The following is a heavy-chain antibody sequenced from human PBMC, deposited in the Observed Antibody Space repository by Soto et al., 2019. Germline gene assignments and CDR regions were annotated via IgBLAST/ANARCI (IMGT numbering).Heavy chain of an antibody. J-gene: IGHJ4*02. V-gene: IGHV1-3*01. CDR1: GYTFTSYA. Sequence: QVQLVQSGAEVKKPGASVKVSCKASGYTFTSYAMHWVRQAPGQRLEWMGWINAGNGNTKYSQKFQGRVTITRDTSASPAYMELSSLRSEDTAVYYCARDEEYDSSGYYYPYYFDYWGQGTLVTVSS. D-gene: IGHD3-22*01. CDR3: ARDEEYDSSGYYYPYYFDY. CDR2: INAGNGNT.